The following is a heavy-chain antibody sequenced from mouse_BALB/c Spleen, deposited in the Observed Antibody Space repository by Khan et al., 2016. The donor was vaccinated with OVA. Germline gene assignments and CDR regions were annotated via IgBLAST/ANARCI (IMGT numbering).Heavy chain of an antibody. Sequence: QIQLVQSGPELKKPGETVKISCKASGYTFTNYEMNWVNQAPGKGLKWMGWINTYTGEPTYADDFKGRFAFSLETSSNTAYLQINNLTNEDTATYFCASYGYWYFDVWGAGTTVTVSS. D-gene: IGHD1-1*02. CDR3: ASYGYWYFDV. V-gene: IGHV9-3-1*01. CDR2: INTYTGEP. J-gene: IGHJ1*01. CDR1: GYTFTNYE.